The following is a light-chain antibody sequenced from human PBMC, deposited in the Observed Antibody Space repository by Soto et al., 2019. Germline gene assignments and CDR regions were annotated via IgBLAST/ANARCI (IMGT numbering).Light chain of an antibody. J-gene: IGLJ2*01. CDR3: SSYTSSSHVV. V-gene: IGLV2-14*01. CDR2: DVS. Sequence: QSALTQPASVSGSLGQSITISCTGTSSDVGGYNYVSWYQQHPGKAPKLMIYDVSNRPSGVSNRFSGSKSGNTASLTISGLQAEDEEDYYCSSYTSSSHVVFGGGTKLTVL. CDR1: SSDVGGYNY.